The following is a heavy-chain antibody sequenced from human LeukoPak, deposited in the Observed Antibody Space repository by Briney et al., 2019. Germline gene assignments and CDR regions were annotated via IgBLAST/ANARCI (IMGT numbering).Heavy chain of an antibody. Sequence: PGASLRLSCAASGFTSSSYAMSWVRQAPGKGLEWVSAISGSGGSTYYADSVKGRFTISRDNSKNTLYLQMNSLRAEDTAVYYCAKGDSSSWYNWFDPWGQGTLVTVSS. CDR2: ISGSGGST. CDR3: AKGDSSSWYNWFDP. J-gene: IGHJ5*02. D-gene: IGHD6-13*01. V-gene: IGHV3-23*01. CDR1: GFTSSSYA.